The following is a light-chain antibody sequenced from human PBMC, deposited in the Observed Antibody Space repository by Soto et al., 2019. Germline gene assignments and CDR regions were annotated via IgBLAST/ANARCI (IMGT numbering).Light chain of an antibody. V-gene: IGKV1-5*01. J-gene: IGKJ1*01. CDR2: DAS. Sequence: DSQMTQSPSTLSASVGDRVTITCRASQRINSWVAWFQQKPGKAPKVLIYDASTLESGVPSRFSGSGSGTEFTLTIDSLQPDDVATYYCQRYTAFSQTSGQGTKVDI. CDR1: QRINSW. CDR3: QRYTAFSQT.